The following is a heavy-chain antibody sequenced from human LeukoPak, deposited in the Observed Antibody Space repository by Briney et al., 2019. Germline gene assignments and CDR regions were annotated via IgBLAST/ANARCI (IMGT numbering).Heavy chain of an antibody. CDR3: ARYGSGSYSDDHFQH. CDR2: IYYSGST. CDR1: GGSIRSFY. V-gene: IGHV4-59*08. J-gene: IGHJ1*01. D-gene: IGHD3-10*01. Sequence: PSETLSLTCTVSGGSIRSFYWSWIRQPPGKGLEWIGFIYYSGSTKYNPSLKSRVTISVDTSKNQFSLKLTSVTAADTAVYYCARYGSGSYSDDHFQHWGQGTLVTVSS.